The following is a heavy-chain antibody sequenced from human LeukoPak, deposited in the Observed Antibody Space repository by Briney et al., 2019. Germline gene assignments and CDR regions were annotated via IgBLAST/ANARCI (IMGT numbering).Heavy chain of an antibody. J-gene: IGHJ6*03. Sequence: GGSLRLSCAASGFTFSSYNMNWVRQAPGKGLDWVSYISSSSTTIYYADSVKGRFTISRDNAKNSLYLQMNSLRAEDTAVYYCARVDSNSYYYYYYYMDVWGKGTTVTVSS. D-gene: IGHD2/OR15-2a*01. CDR1: GFTFSSYN. CDR3: ARVDSNSYYYYYYYMDV. CDR2: ISSSSTTI. V-gene: IGHV3-48*01.